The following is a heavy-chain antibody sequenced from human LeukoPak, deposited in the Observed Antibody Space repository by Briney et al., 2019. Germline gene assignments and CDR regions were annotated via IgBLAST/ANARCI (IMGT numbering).Heavy chain of an antibody. V-gene: IGHV3-74*01. Sequence: PGGSLRLSCVGSEFTFTSYWMLWVRQAPGKGLVWVSRINGDGSTTTYADSVKGRFTISRDNAKTALYLQMNSLRADDTAVYYCTRGGAGGNWFDPWGQGTLVTVSS. CDR3: TRGGAGGNWFDP. J-gene: IGHJ5*02. CDR1: EFTFTSYW. D-gene: IGHD6-13*01. CDR2: INGDGSTT.